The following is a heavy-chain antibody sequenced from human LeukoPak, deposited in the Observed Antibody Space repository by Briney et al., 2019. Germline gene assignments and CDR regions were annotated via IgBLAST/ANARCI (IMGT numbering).Heavy chain of an antibody. CDR1: GGSFSGYY. V-gene: IGHV4-34*01. Sequence: PSETLSLTCAVYGGSFSGYYWSWIRQPPGKGLEWIGEINHSGSTNYNPSLKSRATISVDTSKNQFSLKLSSVTAADTAVYCCARLKGRAVAGTLEVDYWGQGTLVTVSS. CDR2: INHSGST. J-gene: IGHJ4*02. CDR3: ARLKGRAVAGTLEVDY. D-gene: IGHD6-19*01.